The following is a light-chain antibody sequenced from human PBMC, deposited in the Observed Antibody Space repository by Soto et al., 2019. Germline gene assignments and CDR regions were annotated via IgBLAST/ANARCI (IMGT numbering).Light chain of an antibody. V-gene: IGKV1-5*03. CDR2: KAS. Sequence: DIQMTQSPSTLSGSLGDRFTITCRAGKIIIGWLAWYQQKPGKAPKLLIYKASTLKSGVPSRFSGSGSGTEFTLTISSLQPDDFATYYCQHYNSYSEAFGQGTKVELK. CDR1: KIIIGW. CDR3: QHYNSYSEA. J-gene: IGKJ1*01.